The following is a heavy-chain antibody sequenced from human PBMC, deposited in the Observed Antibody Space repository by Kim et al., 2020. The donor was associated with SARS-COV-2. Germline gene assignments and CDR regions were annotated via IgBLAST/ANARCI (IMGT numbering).Heavy chain of an antibody. V-gene: IGHV3-23*01. D-gene: IGHD3-10*01. Sequence: GGSLRLSCAASGFAFSSYGMTWVRQAPGKGLEWVSSFSSDDITYYADSVKGRFTISRDNSKNMLYLQMNSLRAEDTVVYYCGDYHGPGSHFTYWGQGTQVTVSS. CDR1: GFAFSSYG. J-gene: IGHJ4*02. CDR2: FSSDDIT. CDR3: GDYHGPGSHFTY.